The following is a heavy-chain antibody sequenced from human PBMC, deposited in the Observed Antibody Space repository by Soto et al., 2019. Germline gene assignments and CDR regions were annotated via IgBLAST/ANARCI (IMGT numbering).Heavy chain of an antibody. V-gene: IGHV3-43D*03. Sequence: EAQLVESGGVAVQSGGSLRLSCAASGFTFDAYAMHWVRQAPGKGLEWVSLISWDGGTTFYADSVKGRFTVSRDNSNNSVYLQMNNLKVEDTALYYCAKDDPRYCSSSSCSTGFDPWGQGTLVTVSS. D-gene: IGHD2-2*01. J-gene: IGHJ5*02. CDR3: AKDDPRYCSSSSCSTGFDP. CDR1: GFTFDAYA. CDR2: ISWDGGTT.